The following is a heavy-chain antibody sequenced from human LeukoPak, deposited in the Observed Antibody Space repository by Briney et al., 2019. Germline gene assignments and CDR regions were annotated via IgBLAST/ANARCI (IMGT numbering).Heavy chain of an antibody. D-gene: IGHD3-3*01. V-gene: IGHV3-21*05. CDR2: INSGNSDI. CDR3: ARDTYEPGLIDF. J-gene: IGHJ4*02. Sequence: GGSLRLSCAASGFTFSLYAMNWVRQAPGKGLEWVSYINSGNSDIHYTESVRGRFTISRDNAKKILYLQMNSLRAEDTAVYYCARDTYEPGLIDFWGQGTLVSVSS. CDR1: GFTFSLYA.